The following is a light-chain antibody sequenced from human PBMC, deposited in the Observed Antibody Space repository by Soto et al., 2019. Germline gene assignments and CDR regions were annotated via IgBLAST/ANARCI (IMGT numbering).Light chain of an antibody. CDR3: QQYGGSPNT. CDR1: QSVSSSY. CDR2: GAS. J-gene: IGKJ2*01. V-gene: IGKV3-20*01. Sequence: EIVLTQSPGTLSLSPGERATLSCRASQSVSSSYLAWYQQKPGQAPRLLIYGASSRATGIPDRFSGSGSGTDFTLTISRLEPEDFAVYYCQQYGGSPNTFGQGTKLESK.